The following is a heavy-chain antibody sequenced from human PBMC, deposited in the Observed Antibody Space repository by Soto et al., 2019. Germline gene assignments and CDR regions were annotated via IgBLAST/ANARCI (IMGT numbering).Heavy chain of an antibody. V-gene: IGHV3-7*01. J-gene: IGHJ4*02. CDR1: VFTFSPYT. CDR3: ARDHINGWKFDY. Sequence: GGSLGLSCAASVFTFSPYTMNWVRQAPGKGLEWVANISNGGSENYYVDSVKGRFTTSRDNTKNSFYLQMNSLRAEDTAVYYCARDHINGWKFDYWGRGTLVTVSS. D-gene: IGHD6-19*01. CDR2: ISNGGSEN.